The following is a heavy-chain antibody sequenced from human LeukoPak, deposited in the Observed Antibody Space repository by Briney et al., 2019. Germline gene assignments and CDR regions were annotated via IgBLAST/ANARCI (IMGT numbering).Heavy chain of an antibody. V-gene: IGHV3-30*18. J-gene: IGHJ4*02. Sequence: WXXQAPXKGLVWVAVISYDGSNKYYADSVKGRFTISRDNSKNTLYLQMNSLRAEDTAVYYCAKDNDILTGYYDYWGQGTLVTVSS. D-gene: IGHD3-9*01. CDR3: AKDNDILTGYYDY. CDR2: ISYDGSNK.